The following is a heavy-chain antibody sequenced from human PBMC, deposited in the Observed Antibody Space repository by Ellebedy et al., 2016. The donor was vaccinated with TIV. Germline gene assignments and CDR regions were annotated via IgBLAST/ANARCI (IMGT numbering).Heavy chain of an antibody. J-gene: IGHJ4*02. Sequence: GESLKISCAASGFTFSSYGMHWVRQAPGKGLEWVAVIWYDGSNRYYADSVKGRFTISRDNSKNTLYLQMNSLRAEDTAVYYCAREVDYDILTGYGRYFGYWGQGTLVTVSS. CDR2: IWYDGSNR. CDR1: GFTFSSYG. CDR3: AREVDYDILTGYGRYFGY. V-gene: IGHV3-33*01. D-gene: IGHD3-9*01.